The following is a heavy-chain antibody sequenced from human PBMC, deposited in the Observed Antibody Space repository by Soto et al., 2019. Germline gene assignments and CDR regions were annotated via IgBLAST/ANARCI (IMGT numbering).Heavy chain of an antibody. CDR2: IFYTGST. V-gene: IGHV4-59*01. CDR3: ARESKDGYNNGGLDF. CDR1: GGSFINYY. D-gene: IGHD4-4*01. J-gene: IGHJ4*02. Sequence: SETLSLTCTVSGGSFINYYWNWVRQPPGKGLEWIGYIFYTGSTSYNPSLKSRVTISVDTSKNLFSLRLSSVTAADTAVYYCARESKDGYNNGGLDFWGRGTLVTVSS.